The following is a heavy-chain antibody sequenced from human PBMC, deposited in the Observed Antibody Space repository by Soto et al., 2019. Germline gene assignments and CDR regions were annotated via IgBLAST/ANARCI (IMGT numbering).Heavy chain of an antibody. CDR3: ARDLMPKDRGLGDLAY. CDR2: ITSKTGDQ. CDR1: GFTFNKYS. D-gene: IGHD2-15*01. Sequence: EVRLVESGGGLVKPGGSLRLSCAASGFTFNKYSMNWVRQAPGKGLEWVSSITSKTGDQYYADSVKGRFIISRDNTKNSLSLQVTSLRDEDTAVYYCARDLMPKDRGLGDLAYWGQGTLVTVSS. V-gene: IGHV3-21*06. J-gene: IGHJ4*02.